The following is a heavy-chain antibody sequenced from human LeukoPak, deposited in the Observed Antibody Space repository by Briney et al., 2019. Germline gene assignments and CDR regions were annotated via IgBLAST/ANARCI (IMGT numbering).Heavy chain of an antibody. V-gene: IGHV3-23*01. D-gene: IGHD4-23*01. Sequence: GGSLRLSCVGSGFSFSTYAMNWARQAPGKGLEWVSAISSGGTTYYADSVKGRFSISRDNSKNTVYLQMNSLRAEDTAVYYCATRQTTVDYYDCWGQGTLVTVSS. J-gene: IGHJ4*02. CDR1: GFSFSTYA. CDR3: ATRQTTVDYYDC. CDR2: ISSGGTT.